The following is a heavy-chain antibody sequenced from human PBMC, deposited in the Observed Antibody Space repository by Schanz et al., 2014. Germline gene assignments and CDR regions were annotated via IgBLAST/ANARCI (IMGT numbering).Heavy chain of an antibody. J-gene: IGHJ4*02. V-gene: IGHV3-23*01. CDR1: GFTFSSYA. CDR3: AKDRSWDYDSSGYFDY. CDR2: ISGGGGTT. D-gene: IGHD3-22*01. Sequence: EVQLLASGGGLVQPGGSLRLSCAASGFTFSSYAMSWVRQAPGKGLEWVSAISGGGGTTYYADSVKGRFTISRDNSKNTLYLQMNSLRAEDTAVYYCAKDRSWDYDSSGYFDYWGQGTLVTVSS.